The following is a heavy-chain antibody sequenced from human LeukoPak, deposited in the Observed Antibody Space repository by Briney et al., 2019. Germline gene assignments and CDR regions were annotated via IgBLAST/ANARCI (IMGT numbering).Heavy chain of an antibody. J-gene: IGHJ6*03. CDR3: ARRDSGYDLKKYYYYYMDV. D-gene: IGHD5-12*01. Sequence: SETLSLTCAVYGGSFSGYYWSWIRQPPGKGLEWIGEINHSGSTNYNPSLKSRVTISVDTSKNQFSLKLSSVTAADTAVYYCARRDSGYDLKKYYYYYMDVWGKGTTVTISS. V-gene: IGHV4-34*01. CDR1: GGSFSGYY. CDR2: INHSGST.